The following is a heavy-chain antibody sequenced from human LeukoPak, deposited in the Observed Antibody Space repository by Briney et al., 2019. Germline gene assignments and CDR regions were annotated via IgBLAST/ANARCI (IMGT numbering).Heavy chain of an antibody. Sequence: GGSLRPSCAASGFTFSSFSMNWVRQAPGKGREGVSYISSSSSTIYYADSVKGRFTISRDNAKNSLYLQMNSLRAEDTAVYYCARDRPMVRGVIIPHFDYWGQGTLVTVSS. V-gene: IGHV3-48*04. CDR3: ARDRPMVRGVIIPHFDY. J-gene: IGHJ4*02. CDR1: GFTFSSFS. D-gene: IGHD3-10*01. CDR2: ISSSSSTI.